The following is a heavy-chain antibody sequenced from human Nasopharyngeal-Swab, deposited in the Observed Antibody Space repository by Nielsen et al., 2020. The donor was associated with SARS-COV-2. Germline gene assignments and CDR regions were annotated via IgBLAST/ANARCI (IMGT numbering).Heavy chain of an antibody. V-gene: IGHV1-24*01. CDR2: FDPEDGET. CDR3: ARAPVSLSYDYIWGSYRHSYFDY. CDR1: GYTLTELS. Sequence: ASVKVSCKVSGYTLTELSMHWVRQAPGKGLEWMGGFDPEDGETIYAQKFQGRVTMTEDTSTDTAYMELSSLRSEDTAVYYCARAPVSLSYDYIWGSYRHSYFDYWGQGTLVTVSS. J-gene: IGHJ4*02. D-gene: IGHD3-16*02.